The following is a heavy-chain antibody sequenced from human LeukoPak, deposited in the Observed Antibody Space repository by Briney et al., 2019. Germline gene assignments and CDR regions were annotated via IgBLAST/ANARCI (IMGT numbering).Heavy chain of an antibody. CDR1: GFQFTSYW. CDR3: ARWEAPECSGDCWGRPMAFQH. Sequence: GESLKISCKGSGFQFTSYWIGWVRQTPGKGLEWMGFIWPGDSETTYNPPFQGQVTVSADTSSSTAYLQLSSLRASDTAMYYCARWEAPECSGDCWGRPMAFQHWGQGTLVTVSS. V-gene: IGHV5-51*01. CDR2: IWPGDSET. J-gene: IGHJ1*01. D-gene: IGHD2-21*02.